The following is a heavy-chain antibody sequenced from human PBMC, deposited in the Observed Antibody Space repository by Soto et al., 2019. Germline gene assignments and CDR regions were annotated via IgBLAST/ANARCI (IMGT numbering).Heavy chain of an antibody. CDR3: AKESSAAGTFSEDASDI. Sequence: QVHLVQSGAEVKKPGSSVKVACKLSGDTFSNYAINWVRLAPGQGLEWMGAIVPVFSLTNYAQKFQGRVTFTAYESTITAYMELRSLRSDDTATYYCAKESSAAGTFSEDASDIWGQGTMVTVSS. CDR2: IVPVFSLT. V-gene: IGHV1-69*12. CDR1: GDTFSNYA. D-gene: IGHD6-13*01. J-gene: IGHJ3*02.